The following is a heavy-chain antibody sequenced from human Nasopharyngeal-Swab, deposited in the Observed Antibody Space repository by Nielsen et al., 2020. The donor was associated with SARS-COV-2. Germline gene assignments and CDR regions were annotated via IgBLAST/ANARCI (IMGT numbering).Heavy chain of an antibody. J-gene: IGHJ6*02. CDR2: ISSSSSYI. CDR3: AKDHDGSSSGYYYYYGMDV. V-gene: IGHV3-21*04. CDR1: GFTFSTYS. D-gene: IGHD6-6*01. Sequence: ETLSLTCAASGFTFSTYSMNWVRQAPGKGLEWVSSISSSSSYIYYADSLKGRFTISRDNAKNSLYLQMNSLRAEDTALYYCAKDHDGSSSGYYYYYGMDVWGQGTTVTVSS.